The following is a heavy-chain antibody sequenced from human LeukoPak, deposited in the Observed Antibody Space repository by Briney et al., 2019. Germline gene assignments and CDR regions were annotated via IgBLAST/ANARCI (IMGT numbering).Heavy chain of an antibody. CDR3: ARKWIVGATFGFDP. Sequence: GASVKVSCKASGYTFTSHGISWVRQAPGQGLEWMGWISAYNGNTNYAQKLQGRVTMTTDTSTSTAYMELRSPRSDDTAVYYCARKWIVGATFGFDPWGQGTLVTVSS. CDR1: GYTFTSHG. CDR2: ISAYNGNT. J-gene: IGHJ5*02. D-gene: IGHD1-26*01. V-gene: IGHV1-18*01.